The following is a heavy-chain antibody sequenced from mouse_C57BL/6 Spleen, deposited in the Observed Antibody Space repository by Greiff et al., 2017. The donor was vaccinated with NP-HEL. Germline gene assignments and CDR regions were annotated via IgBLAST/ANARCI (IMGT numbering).Heavy chain of an antibody. D-gene: IGHD2-4*01. J-gene: IGHJ4*01. V-gene: IGHV1-62-2*01. CDR2: FYPGSGSI. CDR1: GYTFTEYT. Sequence: VKLQESGAELVKPGASVKLSCKASGYTFTEYTIHWVKQRSGQGLEWIGWFYPGSGSIKYNEKFKDKATLTADKSSSTVYMELSRLTSEDSAVYFCARHEESYDYDGYAMDYWGQGTSVTVSS. CDR3: ARHEESYDYDGYAMDY.